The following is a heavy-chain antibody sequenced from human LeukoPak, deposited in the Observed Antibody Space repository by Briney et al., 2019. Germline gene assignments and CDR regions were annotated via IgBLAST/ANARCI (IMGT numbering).Heavy chain of an antibody. CDR2: IKQDGSEK. CDR3: ARDLEGFGI. J-gene: IGHJ3*02. V-gene: IGHV3-7*03. Sequence: GGSLRLSCAASGFIFSDYWLSWVRQAPGKGLEWVANIKQDGSEKYYVDSVKGRFTISRDNAKNSLYLQMNSLRAEDTAVYYCARDLEGFGIWGQGTMVTVSS. D-gene: IGHD3-3*01. CDR1: GFIFSDYW.